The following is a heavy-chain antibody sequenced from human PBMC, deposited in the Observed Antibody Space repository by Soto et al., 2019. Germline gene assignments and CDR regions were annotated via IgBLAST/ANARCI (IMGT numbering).Heavy chain of an antibody. V-gene: IGHV1-24*01. CDR2: FDPEDGEM. CDR1: GYTLAEIS. J-gene: IGHJ4*02. CDR3: WTVIKVPGAIIPYQFDR. Sequence: ASVKVSCKVSGYTLAEISMHWVRQGPGKGLEWMGGFDPEDGEMIYAQKFQGRVLMTEDTSTNTASMELSSLRSEDTAIYYCWTVIKVPGAIIPYQFDRWGQGTQVTVSS. D-gene: IGHD2-2*01.